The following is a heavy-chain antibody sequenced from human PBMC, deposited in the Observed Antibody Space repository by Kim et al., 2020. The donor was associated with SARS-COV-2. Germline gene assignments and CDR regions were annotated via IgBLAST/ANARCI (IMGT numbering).Heavy chain of an antibody. CDR2: IIPIFVRG. D-gene: IGHD1-26*01. CDR3: AKKIVGATTYYGMDV. CDR1: GGTFSTHA. Sequence: SVKVSCKTSGGTFSTHAISWVRQAPGQGLEWMGGIIPIFVRGNYAQKFEGRVTITADESTSTAYMELSSLRSEDTAVYYCAKKIVGATTYYGMDVWGQG. J-gene: IGHJ6*02. V-gene: IGHV1-69*13.